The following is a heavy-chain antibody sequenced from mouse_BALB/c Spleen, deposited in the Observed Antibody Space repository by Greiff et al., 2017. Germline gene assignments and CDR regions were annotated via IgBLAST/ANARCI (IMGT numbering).Heavy chain of an antibody. D-gene: IGHD2-10*02. CDR3: ARVGVGYGNYDYAMDY. V-gene: IGHV5-17*02. J-gene: IGHJ4*01. CDR1: GFTFSSFG. CDR2: ISSGSSTI. Sequence: EVMLVESGGGLVQPGGSRKLSCAASGFTFSSFGMHWVRQAPEKGLEWVAYISSGSSTIYYADTVKGRFTISRDNPKNTLFLQMASLRSEDTAMYYCARVGVGYGNYDYAMDYWGQGTSVTVSS.